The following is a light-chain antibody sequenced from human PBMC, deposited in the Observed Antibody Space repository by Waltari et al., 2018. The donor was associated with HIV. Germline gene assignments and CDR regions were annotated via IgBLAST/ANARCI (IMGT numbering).Light chain of an antibody. J-gene: IGLJ3*02. Sequence: QSALTQPRSVSGSPGQSVPISCTGPSSDVGGYNYVPWYQQHPGKAPKLMIYDVSQRPSGVPDRFSGSKSGNTASLTISGLQAEDEADYYCCSYAGSYTSWVFGGGTKLTVL. CDR2: DVS. CDR3: CSYAGSYTSWV. V-gene: IGLV2-11*01. CDR1: SSDVGGYNY.